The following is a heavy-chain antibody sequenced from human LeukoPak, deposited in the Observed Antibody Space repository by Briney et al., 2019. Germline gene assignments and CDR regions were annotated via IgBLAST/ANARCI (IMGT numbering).Heavy chain of an antibody. Sequence: PSETLSLTCAVYGGSFSGYYWSWIRQPPGKGLEWIGEINHSGSTNYNPSLKSRVTISVDTSKNHFSLKLSSVTAADTAVYYCARDRYYYDSSTYYSAFDIWGQGTMVTVSS. D-gene: IGHD3-22*01. J-gene: IGHJ3*02. CDR1: GGSFSGYY. V-gene: IGHV4-34*01. CDR2: INHSGST. CDR3: ARDRYYYDSSTYYSAFDI.